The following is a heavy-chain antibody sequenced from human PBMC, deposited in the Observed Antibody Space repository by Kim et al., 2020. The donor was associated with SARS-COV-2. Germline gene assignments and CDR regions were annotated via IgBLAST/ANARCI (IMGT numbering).Heavy chain of an antibody. Sequence: SETLSLTRTVSGGSISSGGYYWSWIRQYPGKGLEWIGYIYYSGSTYYNPSLRSRVSISVDTSKNQFSLKLNSVTAADTAVYYCARYCSSTSCRWFDPWG. V-gene: IGHV4-31*03. CDR2: IYYSGST. CDR1: GGSISSGGYY. D-gene: IGHD2-2*01. J-gene: IGHJ5*02. CDR3: ARYCSSTSCRWFDP.